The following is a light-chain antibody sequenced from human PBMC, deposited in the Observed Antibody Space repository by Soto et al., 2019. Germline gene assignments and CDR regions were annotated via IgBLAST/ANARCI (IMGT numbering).Light chain of an antibody. CDR2: SND. V-gene: IGLV1-44*01. CDR3: ATWDDSFNVV. CDR1: SSNIGSNT. J-gene: IGLJ2*01. Sequence: QSVLTQSPSVSATPGQRVSISCSGSSSNIGSNTVSWYQHVPGTAPKLLIYSNDQRPSAVPGRFSGSKSGSSASLAISGLQSDDEADYYCATWDDSFNVVFGGGTKVTVL.